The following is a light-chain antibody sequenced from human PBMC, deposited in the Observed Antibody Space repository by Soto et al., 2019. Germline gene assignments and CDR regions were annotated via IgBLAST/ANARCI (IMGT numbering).Light chain of an antibody. CDR3: QQYYNLPIT. CDR2: DAS. V-gene: IGKV1-33*01. Sequence: DIQMTQSPSSLSASLGDRATITCQASQDISNHLNWYQQKPGKAPKLLIYDASNLETGVPSRFSGSGSGTDFTVTISSLQPEDFATYSCQQYYNLPITFGQGTRLEIK. CDR1: QDISNH. J-gene: IGKJ5*01.